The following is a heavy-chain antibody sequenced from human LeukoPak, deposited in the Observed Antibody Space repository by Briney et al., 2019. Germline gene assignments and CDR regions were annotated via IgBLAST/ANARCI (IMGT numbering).Heavy chain of an antibody. CDR2: MSHDGMTE. D-gene: IGHD6-13*01. Sequence: GGSLRLSCITSGFTFNTYVVHWVRQAPGKGLGWVAVMSHDGMTEQYAESVKGRFTISRDSYKSTLYLQMNSLRVEDTALYYCARDKYLAAAGPFDNWGQGTLVTVSS. CDR3: ARDKYLAAAGPFDN. CDR1: GFTFNTYV. V-gene: IGHV3-30*04. J-gene: IGHJ4*02.